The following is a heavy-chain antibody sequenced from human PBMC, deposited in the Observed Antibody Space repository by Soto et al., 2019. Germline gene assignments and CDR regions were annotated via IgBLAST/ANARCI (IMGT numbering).Heavy chain of an antibody. D-gene: IGHD5-18*01. CDR1: GGSISGSYW. CDR3: ARRGYSYGRDY. Sequence: SETLSLTCAVSGGSISGSYWRCFVRQPPGKGLEWIGEIYHSGSTNYNPSLKSRVTISVDKSKNQFSLKLSSVTAADTAVYYCARRGYSYGRDYWGQGTLVTVSS. J-gene: IGHJ4*02. V-gene: IGHV4-4*02. CDR2: IYHSGST.